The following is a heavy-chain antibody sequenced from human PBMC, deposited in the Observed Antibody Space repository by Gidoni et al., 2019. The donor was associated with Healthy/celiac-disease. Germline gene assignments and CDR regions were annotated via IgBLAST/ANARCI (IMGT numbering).Heavy chain of an antibody. CDR3: ASRQLWFRARTDYYYYGMDV. J-gene: IGHJ6*02. D-gene: IGHD5-18*01. CDR1: GGTFSSYA. V-gene: IGHV1-69*01. Sequence: QVQLVQSGAEVKKPGSSVKVSCKASGGTFSSYAISWVRQAPGQGLEWMGGIIPIFGTANDGQKFQGRVTITADESTSTAYMELSSLRSEDTAVYDCASRQLWFRARTDYYYYGMDVWGQGTTVTVSS. CDR2: IIPIFGTA.